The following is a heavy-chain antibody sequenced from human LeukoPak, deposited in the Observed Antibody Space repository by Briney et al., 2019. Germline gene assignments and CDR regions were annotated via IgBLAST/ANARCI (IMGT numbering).Heavy chain of an antibody. CDR1: GFTFSSYA. V-gene: IGHV3-23*01. CDR3: AKGGFLWFGELGFDY. CDR2: ISGSGGST. Sequence: PGGSLRLSCAASGFTFSSYAMSWVRQAPGKGLEWVSAISGSGGSTYYADSVKGRFTISRDNSKNTLYLQMNSLRAEDTAVYYCAKGGFLWFGELGFDYWGQGTLVTVSS. D-gene: IGHD3-10*01. J-gene: IGHJ4*02.